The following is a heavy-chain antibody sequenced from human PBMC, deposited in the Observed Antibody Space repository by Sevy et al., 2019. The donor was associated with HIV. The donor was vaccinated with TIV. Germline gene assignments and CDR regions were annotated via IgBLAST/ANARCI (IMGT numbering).Heavy chain of an antibody. J-gene: IGHJ4*02. CDR2: IIPIFGTA. D-gene: IGHD1-26*01. CDR3: ARDGMVGATGY. V-gene: IGHV1-69*13. CDR1: GGTFSSYA. Sequence: ASVKVSCKASGGTFSSYAISWVRQAPGQGLEWMGGIIPIFGTAIYAQKFQGRVTITADESTSTAYMELSSLRSEDTAVYYCARDGMVGATGYWGQGTLVTVSS.